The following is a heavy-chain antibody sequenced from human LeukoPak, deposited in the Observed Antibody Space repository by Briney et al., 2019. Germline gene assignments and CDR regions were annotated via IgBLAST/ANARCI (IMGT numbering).Heavy chain of an antibody. CDR3: ARGGFDY. V-gene: IGHV1-2*02. Sequence: ASVKVSCKASGYTFTGYYLHWVRQAPGQGLEWMGWISPNSDDTNYAQKFRGRVNMTRDTSISAAYMELSRLRSDDTAIYYCARGGFDYWGQGTLVTVSS. CDR2: ISPNSDDT. J-gene: IGHJ4*02. CDR1: GYTFTGYY.